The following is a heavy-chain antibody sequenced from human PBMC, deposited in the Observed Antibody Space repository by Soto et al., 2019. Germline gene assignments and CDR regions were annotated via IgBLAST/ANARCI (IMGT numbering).Heavy chain of an antibody. J-gene: IGHJ5*02. CDR3: ARGQRFSDWFDP. D-gene: IGHD3-3*01. CDR2: IYSSGST. V-gene: IGHV4-61*02. Sequence: PSETLSLTCPVSGGSVSSGSYYWSWIRQPAGKGLEWIGRIYSSGSTNYNPSLQSRVTMSLDTSKNQFSLRLTSATAADTAVYYCARGQRFSDWFDPWGQGTLVTVSS. CDR1: GGSVSSGSYY.